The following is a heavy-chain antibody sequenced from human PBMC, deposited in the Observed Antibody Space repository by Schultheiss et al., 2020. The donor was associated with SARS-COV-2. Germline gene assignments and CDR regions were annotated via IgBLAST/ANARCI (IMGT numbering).Heavy chain of an antibody. CDR2: IYHSGST. Sequence: SETLSLTCTVSGGSISSGDYYWSWIRQPPGKGLEWIGYIYHSGSTYYNPSLKSRVTISVDTSKNQFSLKLSSVTAADTAVYYCAGDSSGYYYSPFDYWGQGTLVTVSS. CDR3: AGDSSGYYYSPFDY. V-gene: IGHV4-30-4*01. J-gene: IGHJ4*02. D-gene: IGHD3-22*01. CDR1: GGSISSGDYY.